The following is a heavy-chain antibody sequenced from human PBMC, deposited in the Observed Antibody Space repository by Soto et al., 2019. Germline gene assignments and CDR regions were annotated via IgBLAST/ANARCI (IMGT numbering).Heavy chain of an antibody. CDR3: ASERSAQDFDF. J-gene: IGHJ4*02. CDR2: IIPTFGTP. Sequence: QVQLVQSGTVVQRRGSSVKVSCQASGGTFSSHGMAWVRQAPGQGLEWMGGIIPTFGTPTYAPKFQGRVTITADESTNTAYIELSSLRSEDTGVYYCASERSAQDFDFWGQGTLITVSS. V-gene: IGHV1-69*01. CDR1: GGTFSSHG. D-gene: IGHD1-26*01.